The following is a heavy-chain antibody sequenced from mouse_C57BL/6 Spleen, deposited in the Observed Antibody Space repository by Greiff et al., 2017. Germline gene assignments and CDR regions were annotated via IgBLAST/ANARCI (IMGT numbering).Heavy chain of an antibody. V-gene: IGHV6-3*01. CDR1: GFTFSNYW. D-gene: IGHD1-1*01. J-gene: IGHJ1*03. Sequence: EVKLEESGGGLVQPGGSMKLSCVASGFTFSNYWMNWVRQSPEKGLEWVAQIRLKSDNYATHYAESVKGRFTISRDDSKSSVYLQMNNLRAEDTGIYYCTDGSSYGWYSDVWGTGTTVTVSS. CDR3: TDGSSYGWYSDV. CDR2: IRLKSDNYAT.